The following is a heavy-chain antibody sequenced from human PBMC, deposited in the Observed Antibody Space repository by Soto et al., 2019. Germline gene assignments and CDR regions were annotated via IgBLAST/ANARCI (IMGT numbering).Heavy chain of an antibody. D-gene: IGHD5-18*01. CDR2: IWYDGSNK. Sequence: QVQLVESGGGVVQPGKSLRLSCAASGFTFSTYGMHWVRQAPGKGLEWVAVIWYDGSNKYHGDSLKGRFTISRDNSKNTLYVQINILRAEDTAVYYCGRDGALGDTAVVDSWGQGTLVTVSS. CDR3: GRDGALGDTAVVDS. J-gene: IGHJ4*02. CDR1: GFTFSTYG. V-gene: IGHV3-33*01.